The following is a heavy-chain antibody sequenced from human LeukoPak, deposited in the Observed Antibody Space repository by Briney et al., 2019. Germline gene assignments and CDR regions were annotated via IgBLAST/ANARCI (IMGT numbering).Heavy chain of an antibody. CDR2: ISGDSVHI. CDR3: ATFETGIYYYYGQDV. J-gene: IGHJ6*02. V-gene: IGHV3-21*01. D-gene: IGHD3-9*01. CDR1: GFTFSSFS. Sequence: GGSLSLSCATSGFTFSSFSLNWVRRAPGKGLEWVASISGDSVHIVYADSVKGRFTISRDDAQNSLYLQMHSMKVEDTAVYYCATFETGIYYYYGQDVWGQGTTVTVSS.